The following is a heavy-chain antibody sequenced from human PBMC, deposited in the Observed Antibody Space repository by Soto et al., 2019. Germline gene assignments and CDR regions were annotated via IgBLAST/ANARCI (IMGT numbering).Heavy chain of an antibody. CDR1: GGSFSGYY. V-gene: IGHV4-34*01. D-gene: IGHD6-13*01. J-gene: IGHJ5*02. CDR2: INHSGST. Sequence: SETLSLTCAVYGGSFSGYYWSWIRQPPGKGLEWIGEINHSGSTNYNPSLKSRVTISVDTSKNQFSLKLSSVTAADTAVYYCARGKSPAAAGHNWFDPWGQGTLVTVSS. CDR3: ARGKSPAAAGHNWFDP.